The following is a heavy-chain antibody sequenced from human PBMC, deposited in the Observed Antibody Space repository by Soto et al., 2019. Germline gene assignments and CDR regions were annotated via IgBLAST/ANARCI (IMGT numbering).Heavy chain of an antibody. CDR3: AKDKHNYVSDGDWLDP. Sequence: EVQLLESGGGLVQPGGSLRLSCVASGFTFSNYAMNWVRQAPGRGLEWISGITHRGDRTDYAESVKGRFTVSRDNSRDTLYLQMDRLRADDTAVYYCAKDKHNYVSDGDWLDPWGQGTLVTVSS. J-gene: IGHJ5*02. D-gene: IGHD3-10*02. V-gene: IGHV3-23*01. CDR1: GFTFSNYA. CDR2: ITHRGDRT.